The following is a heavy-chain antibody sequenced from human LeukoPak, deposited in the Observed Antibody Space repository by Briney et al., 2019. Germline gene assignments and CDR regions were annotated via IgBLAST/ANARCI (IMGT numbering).Heavy chain of an antibody. Sequence: ASVKVSCKASGYTFTSYGISWVRQAPGQGLEWMGWISAYNGNTTYAQKLQGRVTITTDTSTSTAYMELRSLRSDDTAVYYCARCTAGGFGVVIGPFDYWGQGTLVTVSS. CDR2: ISAYNGNT. D-gene: IGHD3-3*01. V-gene: IGHV1-18*01. CDR3: ARCTAGGFGVVIGPFDY. CDR1: GYTFTSYG. J-gene: IGHJ4*02.